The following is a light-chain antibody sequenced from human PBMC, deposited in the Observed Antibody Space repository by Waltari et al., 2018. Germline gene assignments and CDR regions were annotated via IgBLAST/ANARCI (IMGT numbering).Light chain of an antibody. Sequence: QAVVTQEPSLTVSPGGTVTLTCGPSPGAVTRRPWPYWFQQKPGRAPRTLICDTDNKHPWTPARFSGSLLGGKAALTLSGAQPEDEADYYCLVSYPDVRVFGGGTKLTVL. CDR3: LVSYPDVRV. CDR2: DTD. CDR1: PGAVTRRPW. J-gene: IGLJ3*02. V-gene: IGLV7-46*01.